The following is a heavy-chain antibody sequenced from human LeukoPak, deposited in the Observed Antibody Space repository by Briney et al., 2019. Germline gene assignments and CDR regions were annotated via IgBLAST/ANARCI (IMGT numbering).Heavy chain of an antibody. J-gene: IGHJ3*02. Sequence: SSETLSLTCTVSGGSISSSSYYWGWIRQPPGKGLEWIGSIYYSGSTYYNPSLNTRVTISVDTSKNQFSLKLSSVTAADTAVYYCARHLDSSGYSDAFDIWGQGTMVTVSS. CDR3: ARHLDSSGYSDAFDI. CDR1: GGSISSSSYY. V-gene: IGHV4-39*01. D-gene: IGHD3-22*01. CDR2: IYYSGST.